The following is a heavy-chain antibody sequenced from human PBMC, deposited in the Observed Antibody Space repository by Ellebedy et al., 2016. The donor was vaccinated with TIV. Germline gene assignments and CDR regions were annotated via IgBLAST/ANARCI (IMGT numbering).Heavy chain of an antibody. Sequence: GESLKISXAASGFTFSSYAMSWVRQAPGKGLEWVSAISGSGGSTYYADSVKGRFTISRDNSKNTLYLQMNSLRAEDTAVYYCARDGYYYGSGSKALHAFDIWGQGTMVTVSS. CDR1: GFTFSSYA. V-gene: IGHV3-23*01. D-gene: IGHD3-10*01. J-gene: IGHJ3*02. CDR2: ISGSGGST. CDR3: ARDGYYYGSGSKALHAFDI.